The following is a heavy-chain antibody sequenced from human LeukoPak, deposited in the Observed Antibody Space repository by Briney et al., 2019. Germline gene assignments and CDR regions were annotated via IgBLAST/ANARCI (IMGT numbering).Heavy chain of an antibody. CDR3: ARDRGIWN. D-gene: IGHD1-1*01. CDR2: ISSTSSTT. CDR1: GFTFSTYS. J-gene: IGHJ4*02. Sequence: PGGSLRLSCAASGFTFSTYSMNWVRQAPGKGLEWVSYISSTSSTTYYADSVQDRFTISRDNAKNSLYLHMNSLRDDDTAVYYCARDRGIWNWGQGTLVSVSS. V-gene: IGHV3-48*02.